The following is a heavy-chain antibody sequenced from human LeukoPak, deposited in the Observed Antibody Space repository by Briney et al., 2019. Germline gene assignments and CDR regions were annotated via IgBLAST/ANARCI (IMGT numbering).Heavy chain of an antibody. J-gene: IGHJ6*03. D-gene: IGHD2-2*03. Sequence: GGSLRLSCAASGFTFSSYAMSWVRQSPGKGLEWVSAISGGGGSTYYADSVKGRFTISRDNSKNTLYLQMDSLRAEDTAVYYCAKDGGYCSSTSCHYYYYMDVWGKGTTVTVSS. V-gene: IGHV3-23*01. CDR1: GFTFSSYA. CDR2: ISGGGGST. CDR3: AKDGGYCSSTSCHYYYYMDV.